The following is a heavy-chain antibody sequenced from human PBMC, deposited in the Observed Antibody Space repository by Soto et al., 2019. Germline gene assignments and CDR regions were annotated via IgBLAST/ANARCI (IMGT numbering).Heavy chain of an antibody. CDR3: ARDLGRFDDYGDSDAFDI. Sequence: PSETLSLTCTVSGGSISSYYWSWIRQPPGKGLEWIGYIYYSGSTNYNPSLKSRVPISVDTSKNQFSLKLSSVTAADTAVYYCARDLGRFDDYGDSDAFDIWGQGTMVTVSS. CDR2: IYYSGST. D-gene: IGHD4-17*01. CDR1: GGSISSYY. V-gene: IGHV4-59*01. J-gene: IGHJ3*02.